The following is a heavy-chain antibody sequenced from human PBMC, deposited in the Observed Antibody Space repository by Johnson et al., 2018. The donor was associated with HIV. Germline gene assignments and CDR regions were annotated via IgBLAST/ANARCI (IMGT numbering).Heavy chain of an antibody. CDR3: ARGLGSYSSGYPMLDAFDI. D-gene: IGHD3-22*01. CDR2: IYSGGST. Sequence: VQLVESGGGLIQPGGSLRLSCAASGFTVSSNYMSWVRQAPGKGLEWVSVIYSGGSTCYADSVKGRVTISRENAKNSLYLQMNSLRAGDTAVHNCARGLGSYSSGYPMLDAFDIWGQGTMVTVSS. J-gene: IGHJ3*02. V-gene: IGHV3-53*01. CDR1: GFTVSSNY.